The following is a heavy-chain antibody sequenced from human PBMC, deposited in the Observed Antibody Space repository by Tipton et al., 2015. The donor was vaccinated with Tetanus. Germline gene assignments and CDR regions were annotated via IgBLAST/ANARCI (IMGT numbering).Heavy chain of an antibody. D-gene: IGHD3-9*01. CDR1: GGSISSGGYY. CDR2: IYYSGST. V-gene: IGHV4-31*03. J-gene: IGHJ6*02. CDR3: ARDRCYDILTVYYGVWVGRLSGRDV. Sequence: TLSLTCTVSGGSISSGGYYWSWIRQHPGKGLEWIGYIYYSGSTYYNPSLKSRVTISVDTSKNQFSLKLSSVTAADTAVYYCARDRCYDILTVYYGVWVGRLSGRDVWGQGTGVTVSS.